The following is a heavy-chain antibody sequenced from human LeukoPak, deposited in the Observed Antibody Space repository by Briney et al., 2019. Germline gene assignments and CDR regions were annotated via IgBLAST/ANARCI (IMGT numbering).Heavy chain of an antibody. CDR3: ARANFLYCSSSTCLFDY. J-gene: IGHJ4*02. CDR1: GYTFTDYY. V-gene: IGHV1-2*02. CDR2: MNPTDGDT. D-gene: IGHD2-2*01. Sequence: ASVKVSCKASGYTFTDYYMHWVRQAPGQGFEWMGWMNPTDGDTNYAQKFQGRVTMTRDTSISTAHMEVSRLRSDDTAVYYCARANFLYCSSSTCLFDYWGQGTLVTVSS.